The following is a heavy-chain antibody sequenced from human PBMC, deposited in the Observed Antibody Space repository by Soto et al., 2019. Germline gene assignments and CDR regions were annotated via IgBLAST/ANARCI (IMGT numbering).Heavy chain of an antibody. CDR3: AKEKHYEYVCGTYRYTSDY. J-gene: IGHJ4*02. V-gene: IGHV3-23*01. CDR2: ISGRGST. CDR1: GFTFSNYA. Sequence: EVQLLESGGGLVQPGGSLTLSCAASGFTFSNYAMSWVRQAPGKGLEWVSGISGRGSTNYADSVKGRFTISRDNSKNTLYLQMNSLRAEDTAVYYCAKEKHYEYVCGTYRYTSDYWGQGTLVNVSS. D-gene: IGHD3-16*02.